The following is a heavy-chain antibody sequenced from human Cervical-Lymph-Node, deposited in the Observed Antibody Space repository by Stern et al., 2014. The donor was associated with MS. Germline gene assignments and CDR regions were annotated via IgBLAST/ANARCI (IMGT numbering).Heavy chain of an antibody. Sequence: QVQLVQSGAEVREPGSSVKVSCKASGDTFTNFAITWVRQAPGQGLEWMGGIIPIFGTPDYAQKFQGSVTITADESASTAYMELTSLRSEDTAVYYCARGQSGYFYYYYGMAVWGQGTTVTVSS. J-gene: IGHJ6*02. CDR3: ARGQSGYFYYYYGMAV. CDR1: GDTFTNFA. V-gene: IGHV1-69*01. D-gene: IGHD3-22*01. CDR2: IIPIFGTP.